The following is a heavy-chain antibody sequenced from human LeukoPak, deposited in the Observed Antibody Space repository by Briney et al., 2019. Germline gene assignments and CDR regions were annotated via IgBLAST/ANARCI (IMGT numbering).Heavy chain of an antibody. Sequence: GGSLRLSCAAAGFTLSKYWMGWGSHTGGEGRGWVACIKENRPYTSYPVSVNGRFTISRDNARTTVFLQMNTLSAEDTAVYYCARDFDLGITPGDDFDFWGQGTLVTVSS. CDR1: GFTLSKYW. V-gene: IGHV3-74*01. CDR2: IKENRPYT. CDR3: ARDFDLGITPGDDFDF. D-gene: IGHD3-9*01. J-gene: IGHJ4*02.